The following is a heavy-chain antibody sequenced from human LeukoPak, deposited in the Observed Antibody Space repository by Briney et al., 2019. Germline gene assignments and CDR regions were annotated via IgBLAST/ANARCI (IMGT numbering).Heavy chain of an antibody. D-gene: IGHD4-17*01. V-gene: IGHV1-8*01. CDR2: MNPNSGNT. CDR3: ARDRNDYGAPDAFDI. Sequence: ASVKVSCKASGYTFTSYDINWVRQATGQGLEWMGWMNPNSGNTGYAQKFQGRVTITTDESTSTAYMELSSLRSEDTAVYYCARDRNDYGAPDAFDIWGQGTMVTVSS. CDR1: GYTFTSYD. J-gene: IGHJ3*02.